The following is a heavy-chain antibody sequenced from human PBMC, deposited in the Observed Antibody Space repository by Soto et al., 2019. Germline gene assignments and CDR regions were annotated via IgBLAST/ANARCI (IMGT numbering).Heavy chain of an antibody. CDR3: AKSPRKRRAARGAIGRFEE. D-gene: IGHD2-2*02. V-gene: IGHV3-23*01. CDR1: GFPSSKAW. Sequence: GSLILSYAASGFPSSKAWMSWVLQAPGKGLEWVSSIIETGGITNYADSVKGRFTISRDNSKNTLYLHMSSLRAEDTAVYFCAKSPRKRRAARGAIGRFEEWGQGSPDNVYS. J-gene: IGHJ4*01. CDR2: IIETGGIT.